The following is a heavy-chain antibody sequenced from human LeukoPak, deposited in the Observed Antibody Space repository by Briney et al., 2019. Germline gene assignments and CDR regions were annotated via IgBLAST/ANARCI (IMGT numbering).Heavy chain of an antibody. CDR1: GFTFSSYW. D-gene: IGHD1-26*01. CDR2: IKQDGSEK. CDR3: ARFYSGSYWGGYYFDY. Sequence: GGSLRLSCAASGFTFSSYWTSWVRQAPGKGLEWVANIKQDGSEKYYVDSVKGRFTISRDSAKNSLYLQMNSLRVEDTAVYYCARFYSGSYWGGYYFDYWGQGTLVTVSS. V-gene: IGHV3-7*01. J-gene: IGHJ4*02.